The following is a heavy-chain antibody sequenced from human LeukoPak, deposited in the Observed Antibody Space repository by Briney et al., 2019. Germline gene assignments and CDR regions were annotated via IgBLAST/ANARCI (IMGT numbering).Heavy chain of an antibody. Sequence: ASVKVSCKASGYTFTSYYMHWVRQAPGQGLEWMGIINPSGGSTSYAQKFQGRVTMTRGTSTSTVYMELSSLRSEDAAVYYCARDPKQQLVRDYYYGMDVWGQGTTVTVSS. CDR1: GYTFTSYY. J-gene: IGHJ6*02. V-gene: IGHV1-46*01. D-gene: IGHD6-13*01. CDR2: INPSGGST. CDR3: ARDPKQQLVRDYYYGMDV.